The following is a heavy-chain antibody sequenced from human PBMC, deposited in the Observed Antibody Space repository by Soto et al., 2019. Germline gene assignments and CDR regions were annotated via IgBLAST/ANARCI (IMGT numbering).Heavy chain of an antibody. CDR1: GGSFSGYY. Sequence: SETLSLTCAVYGGSFSGYYWSWIRQPPGKGLEWIGEINHSGSTNYNPSLKSRVTISVDTSKNQFSLKLSSVTAADTAVYYCARGGRYCSGGSCPSDYYYYMDVWGKGTTVTVSS. J-gene: IGHJ6*03. CDR3: ARGGRYCSGGSCPSDYYYYMDV. D-gene: IGHD2-15*01. CDR2: INHSGST. V-gene: IGHV4-34*01.